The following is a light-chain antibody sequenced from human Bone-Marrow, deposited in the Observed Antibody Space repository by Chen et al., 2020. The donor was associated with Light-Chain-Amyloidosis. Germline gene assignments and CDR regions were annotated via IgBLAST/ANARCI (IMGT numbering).Light chain of an antibody. J-gene: IGLJ1*01. CDR1: SSNIGSNY. CDR2: DSN. V-gene: IGLV1-51*01. Sequence: QSVLTQPPSVSAAAGKQVTISGSGYSSNIGSNYVSWYQQFPGTAPKLLIYDSNKRPSGIPDRISGSKSGTSATLGITGLQTGDEADYYCGAWDSSLRDYVFGRGTKVTVL. CDR3: GAWDSSLRDYV.